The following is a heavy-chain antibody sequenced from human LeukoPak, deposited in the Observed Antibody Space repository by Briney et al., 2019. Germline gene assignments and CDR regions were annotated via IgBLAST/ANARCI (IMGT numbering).Heavy chain of an antibody. CDR3: AKEAYSYGYFDP. D-gene: IGHD5-18*01. CDR2: ISYDGSNK. J-gene: IGHJ4*02. V-gene: IGHV3-30*18. Sequence: GRSLRLSCAASGFTFSSYDMHWVRQAPGQGLEWVAGISYDGSNKYYTDSVKGRFTISRDNSKNTLYLQMNSLRAEDTALYYCAKEAYSYGYFDPWGLGTLVTVPS. CDR1: GFTFSSYD.